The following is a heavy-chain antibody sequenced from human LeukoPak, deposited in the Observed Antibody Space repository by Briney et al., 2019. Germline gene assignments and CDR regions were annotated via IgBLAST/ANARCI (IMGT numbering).Heavy chain of an antibody. CDR1: GIIFTNAS. J-gene: IGHJ4*02. V-gene: IGHV3-15*01. CDR2: IKSKPDGRAI. CDR3: SSCTLNRDSLGY. Sequence: GGSLRLSCAASGIIFTNASMSWVRQAPGKGLDCVGHIKSKPDGRAIDYAAPVKRRFTISRDESQNTVSPHMNSLKTEDTAVYYCSSCTLNRDSLGYWGQGTLVTVSS. D-gene: IGHD2-8*01.